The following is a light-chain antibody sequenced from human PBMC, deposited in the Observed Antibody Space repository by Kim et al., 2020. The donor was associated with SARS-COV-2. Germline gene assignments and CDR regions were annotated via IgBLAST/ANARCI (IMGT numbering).Light chain of an antibody. CDR1: QDIRND. Sequence: ASVGDRVTIPCRASQDIRNDLGWYEQNPGRAPKRLIYGASSLQSGVPSRFSGSGSGTEFTLTISSVQPEDFATYFCLQHSTYPITFGQGTRLEIK. CDR2: GAS. CDR3: LQHSTYPIT. V-gene: IGKV1-17*01. J-gene: IGKJ5*01.